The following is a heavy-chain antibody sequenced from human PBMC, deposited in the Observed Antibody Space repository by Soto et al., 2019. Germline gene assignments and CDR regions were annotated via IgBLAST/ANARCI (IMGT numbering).Heavy chain of an antibody. J-gene: IGHJ4*02. CDR3: AKRATTVPTPGNYFDC. CDR2: LTRTGTT. D-gene: IGHD2-15*01. CDR1: GFTFSSYS. Sequence: GGSLRLSCAASGFTFSSYSMNWVRQGPVRGLEWVATLTRTGTTFYADSVKGRFTISRDNSRNTLALQMYSLRAEDTARYYCAKRATTVPTPGNYFDCWGQGTLVTVSS. V-gene: IGHV3-23*01.